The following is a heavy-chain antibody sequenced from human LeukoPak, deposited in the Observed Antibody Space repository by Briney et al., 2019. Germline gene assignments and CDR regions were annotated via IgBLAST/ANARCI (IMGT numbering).Heavy chain of an antibody. V-gene: IGHV1-46*01. CDR2: INPSGGST. Sequence: WASVKVSCKASGYTFTSYYMHWVRQAPGQGLEWMGIINPSGGSTTYAQKFQGRVTMTRDMSTSTVYMKLSSLRSGDTAVYYCARRGYSYGYHYYYMDVWGKGTTVTVYS. CDR1: GYTFTSYY. CDR3: ARRGYSYGYHYYYMDV. D-gene: IGHD5-18*01. J-gene: IGHJ6*03.